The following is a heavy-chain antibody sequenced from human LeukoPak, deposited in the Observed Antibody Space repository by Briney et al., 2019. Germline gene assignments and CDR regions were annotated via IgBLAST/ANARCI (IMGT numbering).Heavy chain of an antibody. V-gene: IGHV1-2*04. CDR2: INPNSGGT. Sequence: ASVKVSCKASGYTFTGYYMHWVRQAPGQGLEWMGWINPNSGGTNYAQKFQGWVTMTRDTSISTAYMELSRLRSDDTAVYYCAREVHGSGSYYFDPWGQGTLVTVSS. J-gene: IGHJ5*02. D-gene: IGHD3-10*01. CDR1: GYTFTGYY. CDR3: AREVHGSGSYYFDP.